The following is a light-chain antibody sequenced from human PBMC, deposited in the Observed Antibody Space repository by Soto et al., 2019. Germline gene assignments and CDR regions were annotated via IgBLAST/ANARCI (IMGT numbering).Light chain of an antibody. Sequence: EIVMTQSPATLSVFPGDRATLSCRASQSVGGNVAWFQQRPGQAPRLLIYAASARVVGIPARFRGGGSGTEFTLTISSLQSEDFALYYCQQYNNWPPYTFGQGTKLEIK. J-gene: IGKJ2*01. CDR1: QSVGGN. CDR3: QQYNNWPPYT. CDR2: AAS. V-gene: IGKV3-15*01.